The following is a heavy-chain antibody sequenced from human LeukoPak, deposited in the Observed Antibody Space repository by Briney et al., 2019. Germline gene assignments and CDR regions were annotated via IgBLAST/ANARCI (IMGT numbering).Heavy chain of an antibody. CDR1: GFTFSDYY. V-gene: IGHV3-11*01. CDR3: ARVISRSSWGGDWFDP. CDR2: ISSSGSTI. Sequence: PGGSLSLSCAASGFTFSDYYMSWIRQAPGKGLEWVSYISSSGSTIYYADSVKGRFTISRDNAKNSLYLQMSSVRAEDRAVYYFARVISRSSWGGDWFDPWGEGGLLTVS. J-gene: IGHJ5*02. D-gene: IGHD6-6*01.